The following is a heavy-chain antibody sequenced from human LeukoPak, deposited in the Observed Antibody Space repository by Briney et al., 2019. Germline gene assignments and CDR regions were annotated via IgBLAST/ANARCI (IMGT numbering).Heavy chain of an antibody. V-gene: IGHV3-30-3*01. D-gene: IGHD2-21*01. CDR3: ARNPYGDYYIDY. CDR2: ISYDGSGK. J-gene: IGHJ4*02. Sequence: PGGSLRLSCAASGFTFSRYAMHWVRQAPGKGLEWVASISYDGSGKYYADSVKGRFTISRDNSKNTLYLQMNSLRAEDTALYYCARNPYGDYYIDYWGQGTLVTVSS. CDR1: GFTFSRYA.